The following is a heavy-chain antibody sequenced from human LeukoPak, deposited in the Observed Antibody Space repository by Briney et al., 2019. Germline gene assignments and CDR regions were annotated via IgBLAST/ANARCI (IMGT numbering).Heavy chain of an antibody. CDR2: INHSGST. J-gene: IGHJ4*02. CDR3: ARYPYYYDSSGYYRHTYYFDY. CDR1: GGSVSGYY. D-gene: IGHD3-22*01. Sequence: SETLSLTCAVYGGSVSGYYWSWIRQPPGKGLEWIGEINHSGSTNYNPSLKSRVTISVDTSKNQFSLKLCSVTAADTAVYYCARYPYYYDSSGYYRHTYYFDYWGQGTLVTVSS. V-gene: IGHV4-34*01.